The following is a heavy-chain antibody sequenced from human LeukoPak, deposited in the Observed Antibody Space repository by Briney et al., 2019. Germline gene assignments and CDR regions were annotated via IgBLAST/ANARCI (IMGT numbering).Heavy chain of an antibody. Sequence: GGFLRLSCAASGFTFSSYVMSWVRQAPGKGLEWVSAISGSGDSTYYADSVKGRFTIARDNSKKMLYLQMNSLRAEDTAAYYCAKAPVWFGEFVFDHWGQGTLVTVSS. CDR1: GFTFSSYV. V-gene: IGHV3-23*01. J-gene: IGHJ4*02. D-gene: IGHD3-10*01. CDR3: AKAPVWFGEFVFDH. CDR2: ISGSGDST.